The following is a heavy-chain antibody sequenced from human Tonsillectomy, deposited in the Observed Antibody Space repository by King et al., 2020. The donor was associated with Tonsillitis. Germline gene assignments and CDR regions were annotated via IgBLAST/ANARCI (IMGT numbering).Heavy chain of an antibody. Sequence: VQLVVSGGGVVQPGRSLRLSCAASGFTFSTYGMNWVRQAPGKGLEWVAVISHDGSQSYSADSVKGRFTISRDNSNNTLYLQMNSLREEDTAIYYCAKDQLYYGATLDYWGQGTLVTVSS. CDR3: AKDQLYYGATLDY. CDR1: GFTFSTYG. J-gene: IGHJ4*02. CDR2: ISHDGSQS. V-gene: IGHV3-30*18. D-gene: IGHD3-10*01.